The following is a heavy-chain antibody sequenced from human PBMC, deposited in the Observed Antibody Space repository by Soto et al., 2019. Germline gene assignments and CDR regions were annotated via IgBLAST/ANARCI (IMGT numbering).Heavy chain of an antibody. CDR2: IYPGDSET. CDR3: ARHPYYYGSGSYYGSFCDY. D-gene: IGHD3-10*01. Sequence: PGESLKISCKGSGYSFTSYWIAWVRQMPGKGLEWMGVIYPGDSETRYSPSFQGQVTFSADKSIGTAYLQWSSLKASDTAMYYCARHPYYYGSGSYYGSFCDYWGQGTLVTVSS. V-gene: IGHV5-51*01. CDR1: GYSFTSYW. J-gene: IGHJ4*02.